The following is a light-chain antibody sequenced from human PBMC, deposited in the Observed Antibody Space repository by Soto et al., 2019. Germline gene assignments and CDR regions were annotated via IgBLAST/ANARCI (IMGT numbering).Light chain of an antibody. CDR2: DTS. CDR1: QSVSRY. V-gene: IGKV3-11*01. Sequence: EIEFTQSPSTLSVSPAERSTLSCGASQSVSRYLAWYQHKPGQAPRLLISDTSNRATGIPARFSGSGSGTDFTLTISSLEPEDFAVYYCQQRSNWPIITFGQGTRLEIK. J-gene: IGKJ5*01. CDR3: QQRSNWPIIT.